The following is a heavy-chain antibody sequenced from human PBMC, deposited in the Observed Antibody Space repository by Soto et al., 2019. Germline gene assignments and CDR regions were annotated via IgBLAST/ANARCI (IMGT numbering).Heavy chain of an antibody. J-gene: IGHJ4*02. CDR1: GYTFTNYG. V-gene: IGHV1-18*04. CDR2: ISGYNGNT. CDR3: ATDVTRNPYDSSGYYYFDY. D-gene: IGHD3-22*01. Sequence: ASVKVSCKASGYTFTNYGVSWVRQAPGQGLEWMGWISGYNGNTNYAQNLQGRVSMTTDTSTSTAYMELRSLRSDDTAVYYCATDVTRNPYDSSGYYYFDYWGQGTLVTVSS.